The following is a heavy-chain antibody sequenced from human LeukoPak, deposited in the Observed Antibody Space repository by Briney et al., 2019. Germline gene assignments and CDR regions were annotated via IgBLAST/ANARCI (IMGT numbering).Heavy chain of an antibody. CDR2: IYYSGST. V-gene: IGHV4-59*12. CDR3: ARIKYYDFWSGYWNWFDP. D-gene: IGHD3-3*01. Sequence: SETLSLTCTVSGGSISSYYWSWIRQPPGKGLEWIGYIYYSGSTNYNPSLKSRVTISVDTSKNQFSLKLSSVTAADTAVYYCARIKYYDFWSGYWNWFDPWGQGTLVTVSS. CDR1: GGSISSYY. J-gene: IGHJ5*02.